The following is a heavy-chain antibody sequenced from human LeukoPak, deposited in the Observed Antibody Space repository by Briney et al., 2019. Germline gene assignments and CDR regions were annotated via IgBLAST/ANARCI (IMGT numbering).Heavy chain of an antibody. Sequence: ASVKVSCKASGYTFSSYGISWVRQAPGQGLEWMGWISAYNGNINYIQKFQGRVTMTTDTSTSTAYMELRGLRSDDTAVYYCAREHGSGSYYNPVGFDYWGQGTLVTVS. V-gene: IGHV1-18*04. CDR2: ISAYNGNI. D-gene: IGHD3-10*01. CDR3: AREHGSGSYYNPVGFDY. CDR1: GYTFSSYG. J-gene: IGHJ4*02.